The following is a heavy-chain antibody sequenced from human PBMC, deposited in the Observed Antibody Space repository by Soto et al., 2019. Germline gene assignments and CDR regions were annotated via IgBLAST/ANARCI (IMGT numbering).Heavy chain of an antibody. Sequence: SVKVSCKASGGTFRSYAISWVLQAPGQGLEWMGGIIPIFGTANYAQKFQGRVTITADESTSTAYMELSSLRSEDTAVYYCAPLQSGGTPRAVGWGQGTLVTVSS. V-gene: IGHV1-69*13. CDR1: GGTFRSYA. D-gene: IGHD1-7*01. J-gene: IGHJ4*02. CDR2: IIPIFGTA. CDR3: APLQSGGTPRAVG.